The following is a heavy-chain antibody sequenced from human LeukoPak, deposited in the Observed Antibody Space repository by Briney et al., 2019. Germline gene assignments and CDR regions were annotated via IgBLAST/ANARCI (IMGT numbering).Heavy chain of an antibody. CDR1: GGSISSYY. V-gene: IGHV4-4*07. Sequence: SETLSLTCTVSGGSISSYYWSWIRQPAGKGLEWIGRIYTSGSTNYNPSLKSRVTMSVDTSKNQFSLKLSSVTAADTAVYYCARGNLRRGTSSLEFDYWGQGTLVTVSS. CDR3: ARGNLRRGTSSLEFDY. D-gene: IGHD2-2*01. CDR2: IYTSGST. J-gene: IGHJ4*02.